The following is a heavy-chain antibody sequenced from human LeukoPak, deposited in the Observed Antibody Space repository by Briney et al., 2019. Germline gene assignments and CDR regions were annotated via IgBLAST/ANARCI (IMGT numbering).Heavy chain of an antibody. J-gene: IGHJ4*02. Sequence: SETLSLTCTVSGGSISSYYWSWIRQPPGKGLEWIGYIYYSGSTNYNPSLKSRVTISVDKSKNQFSLKLNSVTAADTAVYYCARAQVWWELNGSYYFDYWGQGTLVTVSS. CDR1: GGSISSYY. CDR3: ARAQVWWELNGSYYFDY. CDR2: IYYSGST. V-gene: IGHV4-59*12. D-gene: IGHD1-26*01.